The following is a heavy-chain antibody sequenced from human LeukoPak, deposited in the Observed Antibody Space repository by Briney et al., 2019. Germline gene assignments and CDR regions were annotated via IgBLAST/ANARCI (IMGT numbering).Heavy chain of an antibody. Sequence: SVKVSCKASGGTFSSYAISWVRQAPGQGLEWMGGIIPIFGTANYAQKFQGRVTITADGSTSTAYMELSSLRSEDTAVYYCARDPRFNYYYGMDVWGQGTTVTVSS. V-gene: IGHV1-69*13. CDR2: IIPIFGTA. J-gene: IGHJ6*02. CDR1: GGTFSSYA. CDR3: ARDPRFNYYYGMDV.